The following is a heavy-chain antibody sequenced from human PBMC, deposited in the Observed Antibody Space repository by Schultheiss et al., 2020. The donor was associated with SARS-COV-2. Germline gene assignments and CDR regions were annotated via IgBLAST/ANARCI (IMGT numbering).Heavy chain of an antibody. Sequence: SQTLSLTCAFYGGSFSGYYWSWIRQPPGKGLEWIGEINHSGSTNYNPSLKSRVTISVDKSKNQFSLKLSSVTAADTAVYYCARDLKGYYDSSGWKYYFDYWGQGTLVTVSS. CDR2: INHSGST. J-gene: IGHJ4*02. V-gene: IGHV4-34*01. CDR1: GGSFSGYY. CDR3: ARDLKGYYDSSGWKYYFDY. D-gene: IGHD3-22*01.